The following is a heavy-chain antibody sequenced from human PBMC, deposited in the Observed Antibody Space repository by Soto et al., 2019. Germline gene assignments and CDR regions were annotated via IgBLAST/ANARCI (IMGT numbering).Heavy chain of an antibody. CDR1: G. D-gene: IGHD2-2*01. Sequence: GMHWVRQAPGKGLEWMAVIWYDGSNTYYADSVKGRFTISRDNSKNTLYLQMNSLRAEDTAMYYCARDLMDYLVLSSRLPKYLQTPAYWGQGTLVTVSS. J-gene: IGHJ4*02. CDR3: ARDLMDYLVLSSRLPKYLQTPAY. CDR2: IWYDGSNT. V-gene: IGHV3-33*01.